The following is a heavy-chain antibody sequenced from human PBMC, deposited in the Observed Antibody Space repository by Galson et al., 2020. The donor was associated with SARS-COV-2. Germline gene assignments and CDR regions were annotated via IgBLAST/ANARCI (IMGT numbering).Heavy chain of an antibody. CDR1: GGSFSGYY. Sequence: SETLSLTCAVYGGSFSGYYWSWIRQPPGKGLEWIGEINHSGSTNYNPSLKSRVTISVDTSKNQFSLKLSSVTAADTAVYYCARGRYSSGWYGLRNWLDRWGQGTLVTVSS. CDR2: INHSGST. D-gene: IGHD6-19*01. V-gene: IGHV4-34*01. CDR3: ARGRYSSGWYGLRNWLDR. J-gene: IGHJ5*02.